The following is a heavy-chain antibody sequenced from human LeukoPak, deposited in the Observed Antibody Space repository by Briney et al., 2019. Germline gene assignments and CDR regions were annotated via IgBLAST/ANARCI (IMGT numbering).Heavy chain of an antibody. D-gene: IGHD1-26*01. CDR3: ARVMPYSGSPADY. Sequence: GESLKISCKGSGYSFTSYWIGWVRQMSGKGLEWMGIIYPGDSDTRYSPSFQGQVTISVDKSISTAYLQWSSLEASDTAMYYCARVMPYSGSPADYWGQGTLVTVSS. CDR1: GYSFTSYW. V-gene: IGHV5-51*01. J-gene: IGHJ4*02. CDR2: IYPGDSDT.